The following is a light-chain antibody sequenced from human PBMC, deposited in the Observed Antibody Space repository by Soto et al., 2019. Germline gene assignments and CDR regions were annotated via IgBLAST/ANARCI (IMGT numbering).Light chain of an antibody. CDR1: QSISSW. J-gene: IGKJ2*01. V-gene: IGKV1-5*03. Sequence: DIQMTQSPSTLSASVGDRVTITCRASQSISSWLAWYQQKPGKAPKLLMYKASTLESGVPSRFSGSGSGTEFTLTISSLQPDDFATYYCQHYNSDLNTFGQGTKLEIK. CDR3: QHYNSDLNT. CDR2: KAS.